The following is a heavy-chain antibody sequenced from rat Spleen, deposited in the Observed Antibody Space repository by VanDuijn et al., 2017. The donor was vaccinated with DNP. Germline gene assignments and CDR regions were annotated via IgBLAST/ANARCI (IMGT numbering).Heavy chain of an antibody. D-gene: IGHD1-11*01. Sequence: EVQLVESGGGLVQPGRSLKLSCAASGFPFSDYFMAWVRQAPAKGLEWVAAISPGGGNIYYRDSVKGRFTISRDNAKSTLYLQMDSLRSEETATYYCAKAGGYSPWYFDYWGQGVMVTVSS. CDR2: ISPGGGNI. J-gene: IGHJ2*01. CDR1: GFPFSDYF. V-gene: IGHV5S11*01. CDR3: AKAGGYSPWYFDY.